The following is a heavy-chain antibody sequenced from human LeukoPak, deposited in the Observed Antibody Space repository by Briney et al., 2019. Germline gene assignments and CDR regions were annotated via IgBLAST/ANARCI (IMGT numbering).Heavy chain of an antibody. V-gene: IGHV3-30*18. CDR3: AKDWDSGSLDP. CDR2: ISYDGSNK. Sequence: GGSLRLSCAASGFTFSSYGMHWVRQAPGKGLEWVAVISYDGSNKYYADSVKGRFTISRDNSKNTLYLQMNTQRAEDTAVYYCAKDWDSGSLDPWGQGTLVTVSS. CDR1: GFTFSSYG. D-gene: IGHD1-26*01. J-gene: IGHJ5*02.